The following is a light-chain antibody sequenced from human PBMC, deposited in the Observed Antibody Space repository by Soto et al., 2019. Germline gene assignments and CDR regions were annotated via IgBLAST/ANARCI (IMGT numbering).Light chain of an antibody. CDR3: QSYDSSLINYV. J-gene: IGLJ1*01. Sequence: QSVLTQPPSVSGAPGQRVSISCTGSTSNIGSPYDVHWYQQLPGTAPKLLIYGSSDRPSGVPDRFSGSKSGTSASLAITGLQAEDEADYYCQSYDSSLINYVFGTGTKATVL. CDR1: TSNIGSPYD. CDR2: GSS. V-gene: IGLV1-40*01.